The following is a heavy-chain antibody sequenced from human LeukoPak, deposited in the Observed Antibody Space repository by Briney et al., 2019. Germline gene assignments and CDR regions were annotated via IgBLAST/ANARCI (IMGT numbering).Heavy chain of an antibody. CDR3: ARPQYWYFDL. Sequence: SETLSLTCAVSGYSISSGYYWGWIRQPPGKGLEWIGSIYHSGSTYYNPSLKSRVTISVDTSKNQFSLKLSSVTAADTAVHYCARPQYWYFDLWGRGTLVTVSS. V-gene: IGHV4-38-2*01. J-gene: IGHJ2*01. CDR1: GYSISSGYY. CDR2: IYHSGST.